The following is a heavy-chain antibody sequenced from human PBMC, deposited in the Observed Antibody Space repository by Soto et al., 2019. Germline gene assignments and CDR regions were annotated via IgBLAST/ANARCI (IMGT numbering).Heavy chain of an antibody. J-gene: IGHJ4*02. V-gene: IGHV3-23*01. CDR2: ISGSGGST. Sequence: EVQMLESGGGLVQPGESLRLSCAASGFTFSSYAMSWVRQAPGKGLKWVSTISGSGGSTYYAESVKGRFTISRDNSKNTLYLQMNSLRAECSLPYYYATDPADWGSHDYWGQGILVTVSS. D-gene: IGHD7-27*01. CDR3: ATDPADWGSHDY. CDR1: GFTFSSYA.